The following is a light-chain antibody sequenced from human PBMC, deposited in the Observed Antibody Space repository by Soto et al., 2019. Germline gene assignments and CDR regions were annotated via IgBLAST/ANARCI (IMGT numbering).Light chain of an antibody. CDR3: QQYDTWPLT. V-gene: IGKV3-15*01. CDR2: DAS. CDR1: QSVGSN. J-gene: IGKJ4*01. Sequence: TPSPATLSVSPGASVTLSCRARQSVGSNLAWYQQTPGQAPRVVIYDASTRATVIPARFSGSGSGTEFTLTISSLQSEDFAVYYCQQYDTWPLTFGGGTKVDIK.